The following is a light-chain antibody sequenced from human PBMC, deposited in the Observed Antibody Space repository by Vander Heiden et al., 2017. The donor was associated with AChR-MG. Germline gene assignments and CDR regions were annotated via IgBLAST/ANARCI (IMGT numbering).Light chain of an antibody. CDR3: QRSYSTLT. J-gene: IGKJ1*01. Sequence: DIQMTQSPSSLSASVVDRVTITCRASQSISSYFNWYQQKPGKAPKLLIYAASSLQNGVPTRFSGSGSAKDFTLTISSLQPEDLAYFYWQRSYSTLTFGQGTKVEIK. CDR2: AAS. V-gene: IGKV1-39*01. CDR1: QSISSY.